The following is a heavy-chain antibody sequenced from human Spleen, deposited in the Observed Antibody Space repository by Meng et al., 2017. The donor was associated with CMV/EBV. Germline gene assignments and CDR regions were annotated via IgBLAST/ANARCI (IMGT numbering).Heavy chain of an antibody. Sequence: GESLKISCAASGFTFSSYAIHWVRQAPGKGLEWVALISYDGNNKYYADSVKGRFTISRDNSKNTLCLQMNSLRAEDTAVYYCARGKGGGYDYYYGMDVWGQGTTVTVSS. V-gene: IGHV3-30-3*01. D-gene: IGHD3-16*01. CDR2: ISYDGNNK. CDR3: ARGKGGGYDYYYGMDV. CDR1: GFTFSSYA. J-gene: IGHJ6*02.